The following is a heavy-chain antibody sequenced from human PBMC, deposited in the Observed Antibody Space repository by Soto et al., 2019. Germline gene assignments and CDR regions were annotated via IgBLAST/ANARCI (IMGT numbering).Heavy chain of an antibody. CDR1: GFTFSTYS. J-gene: IGHJ6*02. Sequence: LILSCLGSGFTFSTYSINWVRQAPGKGLEWVSSISSRSDIYYADSVKGRFTISRDNAKNSVSLQMNSLRAEDTAVYYCAREYTAWPLAYGLDVWGQGTTVTVSS. CDR3: AREYTAWPLAYGLDV. V-gene: IGHV3-21*01. CDR2: ISSRSDI. D-gene: IGHD2-2*02.